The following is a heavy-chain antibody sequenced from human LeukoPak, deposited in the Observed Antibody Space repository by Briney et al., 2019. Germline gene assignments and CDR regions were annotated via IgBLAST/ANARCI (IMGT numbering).Heavy chain of an antibody. V-gene: IGHV3-23*01. D-gene: IGHD3-22*01. CDR1: GFTFSNYA. CDR2: ISGSGGST. Sequence: GGSLGLSCAASGFTFSNYAMSWVRQAPGKGLEWVSAISGSGGSTYYADSVKGRFTISRDNSKNTLYLQMNSLRAEDTAVYYCAKEGYYDSSGYYDYWGQGTLVTVSS. J-gene: IGHJ4*02. CDR3: AKEGYYDSSGYYDY.